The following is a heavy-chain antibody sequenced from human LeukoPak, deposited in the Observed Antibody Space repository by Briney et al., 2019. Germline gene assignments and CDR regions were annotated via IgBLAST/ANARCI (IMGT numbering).Heavy chain of an antibody. J-gene: IGHJ2*01. CDR1: GVSVSNHY. Sequence: GGSLSLSCEGSGVSVSNHYMNWVRQAPGKGLEWVSILYSGGSTYYADSVKGRFTVTRDSSKNILYLHINRLRAEDTTVYYCARVGDHYHWYLDLWGRGALVTASS. CDR3: ARVGDHYHWYLDL. V-gene: IGHV3-53*01. D-gene: IGHD3-3*01. CDR2: LYSGGST.